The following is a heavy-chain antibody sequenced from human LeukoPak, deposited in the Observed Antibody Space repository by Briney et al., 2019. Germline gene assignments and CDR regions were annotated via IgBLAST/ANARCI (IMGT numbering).Heavy chain of an antibody. D-gene: IGHD2-2*01. CDR3: AKAPGHYYYYGMDV. V-gene: IGHV3-7*03. J-gene: IGHJ6*02. CDR2: INHNGNVN. Sequence: GGSLRLSCAASGFTFSSYWMNWARQAPGKGLEWVASINHNGNVNYYVDSVKGRFTISRDNAKNSLYLQMNSLRAEDTALYYCAKAPGHYYYYGMDVWGQGTTVTVSS. CDR1: GFTFSSYW.